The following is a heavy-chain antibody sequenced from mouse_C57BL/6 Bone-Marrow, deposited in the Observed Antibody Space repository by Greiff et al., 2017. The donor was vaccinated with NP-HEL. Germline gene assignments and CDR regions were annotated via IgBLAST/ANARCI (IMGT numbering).Heavy chain of an antibody. CDR2: ISSGGSYT. D-gene: IGHD3-2*02. J-gene: IGHJ3*01. CDR3: ARPGQLRLLRFAY. CDR1: GFTFSSYG. Sequence: EVKLVESGGDLVKPGGSLKLSCAASGFTFSSYGMSWVRQTPDKRLEWVATISSGGSYTYYPDSVKGRFTISRDNAKNTLYLQMSSLKSEDTAMYYCARPGQLRLLRFAYWGQGTLVTVSA. V-gene: IGHV5-6*01.